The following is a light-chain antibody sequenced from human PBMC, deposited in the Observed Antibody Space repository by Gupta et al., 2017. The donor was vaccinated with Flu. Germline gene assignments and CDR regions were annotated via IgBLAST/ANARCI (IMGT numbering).Light chain of an antibody. J-gene: IGLJ2*01. CDR3: GTWDNSLSVVV. Sequence: QSVLTQPPSVSAAPGQKVTISCSGSSSNIGMNHVSWYQLLPGTAPKLLIYDNDNRPSGIPDRFSGSRSGTSATLDITGLQTGDEADYYCGTWDNSLSVVVFGGGTKVAV. V-gene: IGLV1-51*01. CDR2: DND. CDR1: SSNIGMNH.